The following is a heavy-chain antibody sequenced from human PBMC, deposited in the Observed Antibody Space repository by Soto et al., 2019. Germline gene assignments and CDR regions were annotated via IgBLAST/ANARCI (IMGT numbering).Heavy chain of an antibody. CDR2: IYYSGST. CDR3: AREGGSYYYYYGMDV. V-gene: IGHV4-59*01. D-gene: IGHD1-26*01. CDR1: GGSISSYY. Sequence: PSETLSLTCTVAGGSISSYYWSWIRPPPGKGLEWIGYIYYSGSTNYNPSLKSRVTISVDTSKNQFSLKLSSVTAADTAVYYCAREGGSYYYYYGMDVWGQGTTVTVSS. J-gene: IGHJ6*02.